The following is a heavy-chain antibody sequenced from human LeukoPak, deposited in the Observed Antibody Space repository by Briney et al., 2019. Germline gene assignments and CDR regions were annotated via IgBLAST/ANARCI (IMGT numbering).Heavy chain of an antibody. D-gene: IGHD3-10*01. CDR3: AKDGARITMVRGVIIPGWFDP. J-gene: IGHJ5*02. Sequence: GGSLRLSCAASGFTFDDYAMHWVRQAPGKGLEWVSGISGSGGSTYYADSVKGRFTISRDNSKNTLYLQMNSLRAEDTAVYYCAKDGARITMVRGVIIPGWFDPWGQGTLVTVSS. V-gene: IGHV3-23*01. CDR2: ISGSGGST. CDR1: GFTFDDYA.